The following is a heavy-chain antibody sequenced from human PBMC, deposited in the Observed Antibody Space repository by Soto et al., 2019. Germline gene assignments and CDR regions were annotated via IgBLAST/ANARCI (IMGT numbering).Heavy chain of an antibody. Sequence: GSLRLSCAASGFNFNSYTINWVRQAPGKRLEWLSSISSSGYIFSTDSVRGRFTISRDNAKNSVYLQINSLRAVDTAVYFCARDCSGGSCYPGMDVWGQGTTVTVSS. CDR3: ARDCSGGSCYPGMDV. J-gene: IGHJ6*02. V-gene: IGHV3-21*01. CDR1: GFNFNSYT. D-gene: IGHD2-15*01. CDR2: ISSSGYI.